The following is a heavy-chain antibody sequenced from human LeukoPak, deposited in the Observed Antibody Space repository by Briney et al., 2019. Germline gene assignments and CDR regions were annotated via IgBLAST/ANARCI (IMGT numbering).Heavy chain of an antibody. J-gene: IGHJ3*02. CDR3: ARDVVGDLVGAFDI. D-gene: IGHD2-15*01. CDR2: FSGGSSFK. CDR1: GFIFSSYS. Sequence: SGGSLRLSCAASGFIFSSYSMNWVRQAPGKGLEWVSSFSGGSSFKFYAESLKGRFTISRDNAKNSLYLQMNSLRAEDTAVYYCARDVVGDLVGAFDIWGHGTMVTVSS. V-gene: IGHV3-21*01.